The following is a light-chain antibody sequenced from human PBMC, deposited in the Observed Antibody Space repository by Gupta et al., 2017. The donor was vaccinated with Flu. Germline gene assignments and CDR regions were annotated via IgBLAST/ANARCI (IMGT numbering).Light chain of an antibody. V-gene: IGKV1-5*03. CDR2: MAS. J-gene: IGKJ1*01. Sequence: DIQMTQSPSTLSASVGDRVTLTCRASQSISSWLAWYQQKPGKPPKLLIYMASTLETGVPSRFAGSGSGTEFTLTISSLQPDDFATYYCQEYNRYSWTFGQGTKVEIK. CDR3: QEYNRYSWT. CDR1: QSISSW.